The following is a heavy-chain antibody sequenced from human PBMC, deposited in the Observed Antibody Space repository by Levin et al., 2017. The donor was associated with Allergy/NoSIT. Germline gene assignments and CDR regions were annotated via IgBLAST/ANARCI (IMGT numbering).Heavy chain of an antibody. J-gene: IGHJ4*02. CDR2: LYSGGSA. Sequence: SCAASGFTVSSVYMSWVRQAPRKGLEWVSVLYSGGSAYYTDSVKGRFTISRDNSKNTVYLQMNSLRVDDTAVYYCARGSGSSLFDYWGQGSLVTVSS. V-gene: IGHV3-53*01. CDR1: GFTVSSVY. CDR3: ARGSGSSLFDY. D-gene: IGHD1-26*01.